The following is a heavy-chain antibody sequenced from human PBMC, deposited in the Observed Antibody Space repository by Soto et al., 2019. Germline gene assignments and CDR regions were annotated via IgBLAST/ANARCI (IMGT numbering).Heavy chain of an antibody. CDR3: ARRYSGSWYEFDP. V-gene: IGHV4-61*01. D-gene: IGHD6-13*01. Sequence: QVQLQESGPGLVKPSETLSLTCTVSGGSVSSGSYYWSWIRQPPGKGLEWIGYIYYSGSTNYNPSLKSRVTISVDTSKNQFSLKLSSVTAADTAVYYCARRYSGSWYEFDPWGQGTLVTVSS. J-gene: IGHJ5*02. CDR1: GGSVSSGSYY. CDR2: IYYSGST.